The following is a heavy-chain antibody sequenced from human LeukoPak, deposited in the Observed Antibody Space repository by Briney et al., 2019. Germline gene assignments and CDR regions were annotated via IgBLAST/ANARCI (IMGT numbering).Heavy chain of an antibody. D-gene: IGHD5-18*01. CDR1: GGSDSSGSYY. CDR3: ARVTLPSIRGYSYGTDRIADY. Sequence: SETLSLTCTVSGGSDSSGSYYWSWIRQPPGKGLEWIGYIYYSGSTNYNPSLKSRVTISVDTSKNQFSLKLSSVTAADTAVYYCARVTLPSIRGYSYGTDRIADYWGQGTLVTVSS. J-gene: IGHJ4*02. CDR2: IYYSGST. V-gene: IGHV4-61*01.